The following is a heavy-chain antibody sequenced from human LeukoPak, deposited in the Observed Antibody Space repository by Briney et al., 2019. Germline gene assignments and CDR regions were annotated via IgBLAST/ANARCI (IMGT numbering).Heavy chain of an antibody. CDR1: GYTFTSYG. J-gene: IGHJ4*02. D-gene: IGHD1-26*01. Sequence: ASVTVSFTSSGYTFTSYGISWVRHGPAQGREWMGWSSDYNGNTNYAQKLQGRATMNTETSTSTDYMQLRSLRADDAAVYYCARERVGAKNFDYWGQGTLVTVSS. V-gene: IGHV1-18*01. CDR2: SSDYNGNT. CDR3: ARERVGAKNFDY.